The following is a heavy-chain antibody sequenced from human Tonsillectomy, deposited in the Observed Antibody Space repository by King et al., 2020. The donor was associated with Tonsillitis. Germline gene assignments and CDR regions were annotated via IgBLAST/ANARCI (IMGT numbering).Heavy chain of an antibody. CDR1: GFTFSSYG. CDR2: IRYDGSNK. CDR3: AKDGGSNYGDYDYYGMDV. Sequence: VQLVESGGGVVQTGGSLRLSCAASGFTFSSYGMHWVRQAPGKGLEWVAFIRYDGSNKYYADSVKGRFTISRDNSKNTLYLQMNSLRAEDTAVYYCAKDGGSNYGDYDYYGMDVWGQGTTVTVSS. V-gene: IGHV3-30*02. D-gene: IGHD4-17*01. J-gene: IGHJ6*02.